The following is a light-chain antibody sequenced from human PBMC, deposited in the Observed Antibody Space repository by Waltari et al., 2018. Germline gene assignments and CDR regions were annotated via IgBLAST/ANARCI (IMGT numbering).Light chain of an antibody. J-gene: IGLJ2*01. CDR2: GND. CDR3: AAWDESLKGWV. CDR1: SSNIGTNT. V-gene: IGLV1-44*01. Sequence: QSVLTQPPSVSGTPGQRVTISCSGSSSNIGTNTVDWYQALPGTAPKLLIHGNDQRPSGVPYRFSGSKSGTSGSLAISGLQPEDETDYYCAAWDESLKGWVFGGGTRLTVL.